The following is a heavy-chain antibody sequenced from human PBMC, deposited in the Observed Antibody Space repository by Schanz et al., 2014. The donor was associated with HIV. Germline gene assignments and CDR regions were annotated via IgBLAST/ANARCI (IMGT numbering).Heavy chain of an antibody. J-gene: IGHJ6*02. V-gene: IGHV1-69*01. Sequence: QVQPVQSGAEVTKPGSSVKVSCKASGGTFSSFAISWVRQAPGQGLEWMGGLIPSFRLRTYAQKLQGRVTIDADESASTAYMELNSLRSDDTAVYYCAKSPIFGDVIFYGMDVWGQGTTVTVSS. CDR3: AKSPIFGDVIFYGMDV. D-gene: IGHD3-3*02. CDR1: GGTFSSFA. CDR2: LIPSFRLR.